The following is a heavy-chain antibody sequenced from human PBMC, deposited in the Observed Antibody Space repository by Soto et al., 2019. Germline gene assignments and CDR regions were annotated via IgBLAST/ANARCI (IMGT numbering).Heavy chain of an antibody. Sequence: QVQLVQSGAEVKKPGSSVKVSCQASGGSFSGQAVSWVRQAPGQGLEWLGGIIPIFRTTNYARKFQGRLTITADESTGTASMELTSLRSEDTSIYYCASVPKWVQGTLVTVAS. CDR1: GGSFSGQA. CDR3: ASVPK. V-gene: IGHV1-69*01. CDR2: IIPIFRTT. J-gene: IGHJ4*02.